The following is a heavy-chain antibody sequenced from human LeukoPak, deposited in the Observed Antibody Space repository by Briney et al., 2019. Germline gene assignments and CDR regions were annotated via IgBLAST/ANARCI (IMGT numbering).Heavy chain of an antibody. Sequence: GASVKVSCKASGYTFTSYGISWVRQAPGQGLEWMGWISDYNGNTNYAQKLQGRVTMTTDTSTSTAYMEARSLRSDDTAVYYCARPIAAAGGASFFDYWGQGTLVTVSS. V-gene: IGHV1-18*01. J-gene: IGHJ4*02. CDR1: GYTFTSYG. CDR3: ARPIAAAGGASFFDY. D-gene: IGHD6-13*01. CDR2: ISDYNGNT.